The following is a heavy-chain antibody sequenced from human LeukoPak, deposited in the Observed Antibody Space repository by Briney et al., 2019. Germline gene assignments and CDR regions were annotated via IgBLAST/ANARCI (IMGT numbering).Heavy chain of an antibody. CDR1: GGTFSSYA. J-gene: IGHJ4*02. V-gene: IGHV1-69*06. D-gene: IGHD5-18*01. Sequence: GASVKVSCKASGGTFSSYAISWVRQAPGQGLEWMGGIIPIFGTANYAQKFQGRVTITADKSTSTAYMELSSLRSEDTAVYYCARTVGYSYGYFDYWGKGTLVTVSS. CDR3: ARTVGYSYGYFDY. CDR2: IIPIFGTA.